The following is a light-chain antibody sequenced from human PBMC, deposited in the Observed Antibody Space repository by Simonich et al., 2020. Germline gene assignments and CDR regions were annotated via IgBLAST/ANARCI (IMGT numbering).Light chain of an antibody. Sequence: EIVMTQSPATLSVSPGERATLSCRASQSVSSYLAWYQQKPGQAPRLLIYDASNRAPGIPARFSGSGSGTDFTLTISSLEPEDFAVYYCQQRSNWPLFGQGTRLEIK. CDR3: QQRSNWPL. CDR2: DAS. J-gene: IGKJ5*01. V-gene: IGKV3-11*01. CDR1: QSVSSY.